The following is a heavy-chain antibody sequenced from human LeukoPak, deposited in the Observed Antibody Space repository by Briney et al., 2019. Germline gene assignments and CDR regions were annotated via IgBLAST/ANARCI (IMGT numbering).Heavy chain of an antibody. V-gene: IGHV3-53*01. CDR3: ARRSSRLQLARVAFDY. CDR2: IYSGGST. J-gene: IGHJ4*02. D-gene: IGHD6-6*01. CDR1: GFTVSSNY. Sequence: GGSLRLSCAASGFTVSSNYMSWVRQAPGKGLEWVSVIYSGGSTYYADSVKGRFTISRDNSKNTLYLQMNSLRAEDTAVYYCARRSSRLQLARVAFDYWGQGTLVTVSS.